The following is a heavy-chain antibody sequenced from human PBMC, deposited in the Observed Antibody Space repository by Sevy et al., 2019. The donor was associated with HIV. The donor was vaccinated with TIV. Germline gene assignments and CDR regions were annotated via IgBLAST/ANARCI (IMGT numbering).Heavy chain of an antibody. CDR1: GFSLSNYA. J-gene: IGHJ4*02. V-gene: IGHV3-23*01. CDR2: KTGSAGVT. CDR3: AKGRIPSIGTLGPFDS. Sequence: GGSLRLSCAASGFSLSNYAMSWVRQAPGKGLEWFSTKTGSAGVTYYADSVKGRFTISRDNSKNTLFLQMNSLRAEDTALYYCAKGRIPSIGTLGPFDSWGQGTLVTVSS. D-gene: IGHD6-6*01.